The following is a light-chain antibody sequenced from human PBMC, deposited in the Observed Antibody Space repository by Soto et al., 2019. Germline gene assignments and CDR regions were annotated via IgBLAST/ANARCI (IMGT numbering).Light chain of an antibody. J-gene: IGLJ1*01. CDR1: SSDVGAYNY. CDR3: GTWDSSLSGFV. V-gene: IGLV2-14*01. CDR2: DVS. Sequence: SVLPKPASGSGSPGQSITISCTGTSSDVGAYNYVSWYQQHPGKAPKLMIYDVSNRPSGVSSRFSGSKAGNTASLTFSGLQAEDEADYYCGTWDSSLSGFVFGTGTKVTVL.